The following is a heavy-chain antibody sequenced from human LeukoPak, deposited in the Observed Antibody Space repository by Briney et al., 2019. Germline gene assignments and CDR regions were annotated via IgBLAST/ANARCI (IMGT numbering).Heavy chain of an antibody. D-gene: IGHD2-8*01. J-gene: IGHJ4*02. V-gene: IGHV1-46*01. CDR3: ARVGLGYCTNGVCLAFDY. CDR2: INPSGGST. CDR1: GYTFTSYY. Sequence: ASVKVSCKASGYTFTSYYMHWVGQAPGQGLEWMGIINPSGGSTSYAQKFQGRVTMTRDMSTSTVYMELSSLRSEDTAVYYCARVGLGYCTNGVCLAFDYWGQGTLVTVSS.